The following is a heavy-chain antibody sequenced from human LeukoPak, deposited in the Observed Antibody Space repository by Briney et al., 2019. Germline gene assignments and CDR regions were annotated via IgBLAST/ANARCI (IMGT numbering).Heavy chain of an antibody. D-gene: IGHD3-3*01. CDR3: AKSPAYDSVLFT. CDR2: ISGTGAST. V-gene: IGHV3-23*01. CDR1: GFSFHNYA. J-gene: IGHJ5*02. Sequence: TGGSLRLSCATSGFSFHNYAMSWVRQAPGKGLEWVSSISGTGASTFYADSVKGRFTISRDNSKNTLYLQMNSLRAEDTAVYYCAKSPAYDSVLFTWGQGTLVTVSS.